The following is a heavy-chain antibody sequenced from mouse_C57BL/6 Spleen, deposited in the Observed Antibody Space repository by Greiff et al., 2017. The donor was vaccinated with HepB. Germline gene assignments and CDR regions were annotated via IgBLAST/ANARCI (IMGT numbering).Heavy chain of an antibody. CDR2: IWRGGST. Sequence: VHLVESGPGLVQPSQSLSITCTVSGFSLTSYGVHWVRQSPGKGLEWLGVIWRGGSTDYNAAFMSRLSITKDNSKSQVFFKMNSLQADDTAIYYCAKNYDYDTDGFAYWGQGTLVTVSA. CDR3: AKNYDYDTDGFAY. D-gene: IGHD2-4*01. J-gene: IGHJ3*01. V-gene: IGHV2-5*01. CDR1: GFSLTSYG.